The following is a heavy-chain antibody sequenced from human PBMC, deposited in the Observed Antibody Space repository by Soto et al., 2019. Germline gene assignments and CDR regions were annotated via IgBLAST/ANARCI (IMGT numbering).Heavy chain of an antibody. V-gene: IGHV3-7*01. CDR1: GFTFRNYW. CDR2: IKQEGSEK. J-gene: IGHJ4*02. CDR3: ARVTTVGCY. Sequence: EVQLVESGGDLVQPGGSLSLSCAASGFTFRNYWMSWVRQAPGKGLEWVANIKQEGSEKHYVDSVNGRCTISGDNAKNSLYLQMTSLRAEDTAVYDCARVTTVGCYWVQGTLVTVSS. D-gene: IGHD4-17*01.